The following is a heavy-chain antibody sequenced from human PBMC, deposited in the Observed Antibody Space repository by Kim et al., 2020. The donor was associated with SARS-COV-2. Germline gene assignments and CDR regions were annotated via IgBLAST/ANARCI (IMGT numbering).Heavy chain of an antibody. CDR2: IKSTGDGGTI. D-gene: IGHD2-21*02. CDR3: TTDRGAYCGGDCYEGY. CDR1: GFNFNKAW. V-gene: IGHV3-15*01. J-gene: IGHJ4*02. Sequence: GGSLRLSCAAPGFNFNKAWMSWVRQAPGKGLEWVGRIKSTGDGGTIDYAAPAKGRFTISRDDSKNTVDLQMNSLKTEDTAVYYCTTDRGAYCGGDCYEGYWGQGTLVTVSS.